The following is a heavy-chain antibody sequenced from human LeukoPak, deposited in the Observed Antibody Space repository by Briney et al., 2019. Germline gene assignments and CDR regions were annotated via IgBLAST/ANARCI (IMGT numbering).Heavy chain of an antibody. CDR2: IRYDGSNK. CDR3: ARNSEATITPYYYYYYMDV. D-gene: IGHD1-26*01. Sequence: PGGSLRLSCAASGFTFSSYGMHWVRQAPGKGLEWVAFIRYDGSNKYYADSVKGRFTISRDNSKNTLYLQMNSLRAEDTAVYYCARNSEATITPYYYYYYMDVWGKGTTVTVSS. CDR1: GFTFSSYG. J-gene: IGHJ6*03. V-gene: IGHV3-30*02.